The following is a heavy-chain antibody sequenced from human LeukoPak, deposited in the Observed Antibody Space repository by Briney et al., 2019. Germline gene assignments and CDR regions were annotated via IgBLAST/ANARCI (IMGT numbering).Heavy chain of an antibody. D-gene: IGHD6-19*01. CDR2: IDPTDSYT. V-gene: IGHV5-10-1*01. CDR3: ASSRAGTLKVHNWFDP. J-gene: IGHJ5*02. CDR1: GYSFSSYW. Sequence: GESLKISFQGSGYSFSSYWISWVRPMPGKGLEWMGRIDPTDSYTDYSPSFQGHVTISVDRSISTAYLQWSSLKASDTAMYFCASSRAGTLKVHNWFDPWGQGSLVTVSS.